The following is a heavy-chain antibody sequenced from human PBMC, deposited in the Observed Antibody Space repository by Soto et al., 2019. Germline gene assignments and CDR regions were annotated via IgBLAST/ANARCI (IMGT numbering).Heavy chain of an antibody. J-gene: IGHJ3*02. CDR1: GYTFTGYH. CDR2: INPNSGDT. Sequence: QVQLVQSGAEVKKPGASVKVSCKASGYTFTGYHMHWVRQAPGQGLEWMGWINPNSGDTNYAQKFQGWVTMTRDTSISTAYVELSRLTSDDTAVYYGATSGSCSSVSCYAFDIWGQGTMVTVSS. D-gene: IGHD2-2*01. CDR3: ATSGSCSSVSCYAFDI. V-gene: IGHV1-2*04.